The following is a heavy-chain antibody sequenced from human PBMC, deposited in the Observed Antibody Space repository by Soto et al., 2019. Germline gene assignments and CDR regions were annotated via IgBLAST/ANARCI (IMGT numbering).Heavy chain of an antibody. V-gene: IGHV1-8*01. CDR3: ARGDSTDCSNGVCSFFYNHEMDV. CDR2: MNPNSGNT. CDR1: GYTFTSYD. D-gene: IGHD2-8*01. Sequence: GASVKVSCKASGYTFTSYDINWVRQATGQGLEWMGWMNPNSGNTGYAQKFQGRFTMTRNTSISTAYMELTRLTSDDTAIYYCARGDSTDCSNGVCSFFYNHEMDVWGQGTTVTVSS. J-gene: IGHJ6*02.